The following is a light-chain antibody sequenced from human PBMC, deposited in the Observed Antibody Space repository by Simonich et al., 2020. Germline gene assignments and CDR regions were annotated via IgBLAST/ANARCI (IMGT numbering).Light chain of an antibody. CDR3: QSYDSSLWV. CDR2: GNS. Sequence: QYVLTQPPSVSGAPGHRVTISCTGSSSNIGAGYDVHWYQQLPGTAPKLLIFGNSNRHSGVPDRFSGSKSGTSASLAITGLQAEDEADYYCQSYDSSLWVFGGGTKLTVL. J-gene: IGLJ3*02. CDR1: SSNIGAGYD. V-gene: IGLV1-40*01.